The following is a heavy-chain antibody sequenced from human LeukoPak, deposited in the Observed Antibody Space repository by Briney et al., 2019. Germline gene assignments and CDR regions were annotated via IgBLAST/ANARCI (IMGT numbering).Heavy chain of an antibody. V-gene: IGHV4-34*01. Sequence: PLETLSLTCAVYGGSFSGYYWSWIRQPPVKGLEWIGEINHSGSTNYNPSLKSRVTISVDTSKNQFSLKLSSVTAADTAVYYCARGRVRRGIFDYWGQGTLVTVSS. CDR3: ARGRVRRGIFDY. CDR2: INHSGST. J-gene: IGHJ4*02. D-gene: IGHD3-10*01. CDR1: GGSFSGYY.